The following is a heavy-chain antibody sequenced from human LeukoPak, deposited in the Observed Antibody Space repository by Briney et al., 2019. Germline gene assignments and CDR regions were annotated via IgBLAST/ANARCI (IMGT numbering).Heavy chain of an antibody. J-gene: IGHJ4*02. CDR3: ARLGWLQLDY. V-gene: IGHV4-34*01. CDR1: GGSFSGYY. CDR2: INHSGST. D-gene: IGHD5-24*01. Sequence: SETLSLTCAVYGGSFSGYYWSWIRQPPGKGLEWIGEINHSGSTNYNPSLKSRVTISVDTSKNQFSLKPSSVTAADTAVYYCARLGWLQLDYWGQGTLVTVSS.